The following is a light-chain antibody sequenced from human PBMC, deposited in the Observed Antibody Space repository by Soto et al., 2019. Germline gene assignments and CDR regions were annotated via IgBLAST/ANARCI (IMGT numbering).Light chain of an antibody. V-gene: IGLV3-21*02. J-gene: IGLJ1*01. Sequence: SYELTQPPSVSVAPGQTARISCGGNDIASKSVHWSQQKPGQAPVLVVYDDNDRPSGIPERLSGSNSGDTATLTISRVEAGDEADYYCQVWDSSSDHYFFGSGTKVTVL. CDR3: QVWDSSSDHYF. CDR1: DIASKS. CDR2: DDN.